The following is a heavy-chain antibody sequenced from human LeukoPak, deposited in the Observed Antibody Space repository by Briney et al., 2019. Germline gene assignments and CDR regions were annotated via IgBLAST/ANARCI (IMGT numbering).Heavy chain of an antibody. V-gene: IGHV3-23*01. CDR1: GFTFSSYA. Sequence: GGALRLSCAASGFTFSSYAMSWVRQAPGKGLEWVSAIRDSGSSTHYADSVKGRFTISRDNSKNTLYLQMNSLRAEDTAVYYCARDPPIYSSSWIYYFDYWGQGTLVTVSS. CDR3: ARDPPIYSSSWIYYFDY. CDR2: IRDSGSST. D-gene: IGHD6-13*01. J-gene: IGHJ4*02.